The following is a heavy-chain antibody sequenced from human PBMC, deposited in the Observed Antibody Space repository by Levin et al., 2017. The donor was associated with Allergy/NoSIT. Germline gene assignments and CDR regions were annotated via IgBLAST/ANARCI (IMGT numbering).Heavy chain of an antibody. CDR1: GFTFSNYA. J-gene: IGHJ4*02. D-gene: IGHD4-23*01. Sequence: GGSLRLSCAASGFTFSNYAMSWVRQAPGKGLEWVSAITNSGRTYYADSVKGRFTVSRDTSKNTLYLQLNTLSADDTAVYYCAKDMTAVVLVFDYWGQGTLVTVSS. V-gene: IGHV3-23*01. CDR3: AKDMTAVVLVFDY. CDR2: ITNSGRT.